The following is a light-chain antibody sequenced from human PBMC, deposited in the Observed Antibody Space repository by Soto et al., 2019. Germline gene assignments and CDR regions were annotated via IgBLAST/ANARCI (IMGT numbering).Light chain of an antibody. CDR2: DVS. Sequence: QSVLTQPASVSGSPGQSITISCTGTSSDVGGYNYVSWYQQHPGKAPKLMIYDVSNRPSGVSNRFSGSKSGNTASLTISGRQAEDEADYYCSSYTSSSTSWVFGGGTKVTVL. CDR3: SSYTSSSTSWV. CDR1: SSDVGGYNY. J-gene: IGLJ3*02. V-gene: IGLV2-14*01.